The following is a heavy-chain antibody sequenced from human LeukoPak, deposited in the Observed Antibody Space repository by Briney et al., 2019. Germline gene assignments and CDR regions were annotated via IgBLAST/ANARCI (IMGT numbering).Heavy chain of an antibody. Sequence: SETLSLTCAVYGGSFSGYYWSWIRQPPGKGLEWIGEINHSGSTNYNPSLKSRDTISVDTSKNQFSLKLSSVTAADTAVYYCARAAYSGSYHSDYWGQGTLVTVSS. CDR1: GGSFSGYY. CDR2: INHSGST. CDR3: ARAAYSGSYHSDY. J-gene: IGHJ4*02. V-gene: IGHV4-34*01. D-gene: IGHD1-26*01.